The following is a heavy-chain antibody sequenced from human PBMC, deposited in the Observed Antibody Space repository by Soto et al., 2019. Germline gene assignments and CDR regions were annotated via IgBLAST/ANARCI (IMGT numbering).Heavy chain of an antibody. D-gene: IGHD1-26*01. Sequence: ASVKVSCTASGYSFTAYFMHWVRQAPGQGLEWMGIVHPSGGNTNYAQKFQGRVTMTWDTSTTTVYMELSSLRSDDTAVYYCARAPYSGSSFFFDYCVQGTPVTVSS. V-gene: IGHV1-46*01. CDR3: ARAPYSGSSFFFDY. J-gene: IGHJ4*02. CDR2: VHPSGGNT. CDR1: GYSFTAYF.